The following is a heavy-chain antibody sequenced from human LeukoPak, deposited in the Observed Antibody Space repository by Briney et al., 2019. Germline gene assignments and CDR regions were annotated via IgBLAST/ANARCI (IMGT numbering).Heavy chain of an antibody. CDR2: INYSGST. J-gene: IGHJ4*02. CDR1: GGPIRSYS. D-gene: IGHD6-6*01. V-gene: IGHV4-59*01. CDR3: ARVSARQGYFDY. Sequence: PSETLSLTCTVSGGPIRSYSWSWIRQPPGKGLEWMGYINYSGSTNYNPSLKSRVTISVDPSRNQLSLKVSSVTAADTAVYYCARVSARQGYFDYWGQGTLATVSS.